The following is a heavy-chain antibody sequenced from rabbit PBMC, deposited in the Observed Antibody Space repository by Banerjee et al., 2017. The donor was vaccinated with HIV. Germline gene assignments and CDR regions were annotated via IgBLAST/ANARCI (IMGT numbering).Heavy chain of an antibody. D-gene: IGHD2-1*01. CDR1: GFSFSSNYW. V-gene: IGHV1S40*01. Sequence: QSLEESGGDLVKPGASLTLTCTASGFSFSSNYWICWVRQAPGKGLEWIACIYAGSSGSTYYASWAKGRFTISKTSSTTVTLQMTSLTAADTATYFCARAYGDDEDNLWGPGTLVTVS. J-gene: IGHJ4*01. CDR3: ARAYGDDEDNL. CDR2: IYAGSSGST.